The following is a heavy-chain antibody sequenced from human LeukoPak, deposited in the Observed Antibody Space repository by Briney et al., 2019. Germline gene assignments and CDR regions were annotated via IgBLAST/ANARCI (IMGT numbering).Heavy chain of an antibody. CDR3: ASASSHRIAAGGDY. V-gene: IGHV3-74*01. D-gene: IGHD6-13*01. Sequence: GGSLRLSCEASGFTFSNYWMHWVRQAPGKGLVWVSRINSDGSSRNYADSVKGRFTISRDNAKNTLYLQMNSLRAEDTAVYYCASASSHRIAAGGDYWGQGTLVTVSS. J-gene: IGHJ4*02. CDR1: GFTFSNYW. CDR2: INSDGSSR.